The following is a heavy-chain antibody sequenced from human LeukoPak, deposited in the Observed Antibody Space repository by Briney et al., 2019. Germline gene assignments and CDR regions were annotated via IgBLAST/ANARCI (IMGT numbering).Heavy chain of an antibody. CDR1: GYTFTDYY. J-gene: IGHJ4*02. V-gene: IGHV1-2*02. CDR3: ARGGYSGYETIDY. Sequence: ASVTVSFKASGYTFTDYYMHWVRQAPGQGLEGMGWINPNNGGTKYAHKFQGGVSMSTDTSISTAYMELSRLRSDDTAFYYCARGGYSGYETIDYWGQGTLVTVSS. D-gene: IGHD5-12*01. CDR2: INPNNGGT.